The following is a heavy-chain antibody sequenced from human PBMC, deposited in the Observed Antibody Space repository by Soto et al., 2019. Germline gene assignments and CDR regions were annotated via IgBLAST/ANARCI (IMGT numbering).Heavy chain of an antibody. J-gene: IGHJ6*02. CDR3: GRGPSPRAPAGGTPYYYAMDV. D-gene: IGHD6-13*01. Sequence: GPSVKVSCKPSGYDFTAYDINWVRQASGQGLEWMGWMNPINGATGSARRFQGRVSMTRNTATATAYLELTSLRSDDSAVYYCGRGPSPRAPAGGTPYYYAMDVWGQGTTVTVSS. V-gene: IGHV1-8*02. CDR2: MNPINGAT. CDR1: GYDFTAYD.